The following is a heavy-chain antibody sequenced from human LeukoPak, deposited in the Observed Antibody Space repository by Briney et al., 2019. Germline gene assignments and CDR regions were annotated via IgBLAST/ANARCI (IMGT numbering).Heavy chain of an antibody. CDR3: AKNIVVVVAAARHNWFNP. CDR2: IRYDGSNK. Sequence: PGGSLRLSCAASGFTFSSYGMHWVRQAPGKGLGWVAFIRYDGSNKYYADSVRGRFTISRDNSKNTLYLQMNSLRAEDTAVYYCAKNIVVVVAAARHNWFNPWGQGTLVTVSS. J-gene: IGHJ5*02. CDR1: GFTFSSYG. V-gene: IGHV3-30*02. D-gene: IGHD2-15*01.